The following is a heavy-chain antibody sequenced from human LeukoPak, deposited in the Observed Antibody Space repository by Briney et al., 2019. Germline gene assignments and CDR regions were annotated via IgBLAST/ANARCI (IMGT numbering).Heavy chain of an antibody. CDR3: AREDDDWGPNTFDL. CDR1: GFTFSDYS. V-gene: IGHV3-48*01. J-gene: IGHJ3*01. Sequence: GGSLRLSCAAPGFTFSDYSMNWVRQAPGKGPEWLSYIVSSSHVTHYADSVMGRFTISRDNAKSSLYLQVDSLRTDDTAVYYCAREDDDWGPNTFDLWGPGTKVTVS. CDR2: IVSSSHVT. D-gene: IGHD7-27*01.